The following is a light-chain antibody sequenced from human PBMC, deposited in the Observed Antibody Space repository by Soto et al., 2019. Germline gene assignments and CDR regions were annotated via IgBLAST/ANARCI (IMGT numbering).Light chain of an antibody. CDR3: QQLNSYPL. Sequence: IQLTQSPSSLSASVGDRVTITCRASQGISNYLAWYQQKPGKAPKLLIYAASTLQSGAPSRFSGSGSGTDFTLTISSLQPEDFAIDDWQQLNSYPLFGPGTKVYIK. V-gene: IGKV1-9*01. CDR2: AAS. CDR1: QGISNY. J-gene: IGKJ3*01.